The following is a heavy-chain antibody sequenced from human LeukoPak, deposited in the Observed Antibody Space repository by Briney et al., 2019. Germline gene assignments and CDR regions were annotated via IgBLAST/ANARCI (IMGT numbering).Heavy chain of an antibody. V-gene: IGHV1-46*01. CDR3: ARGTVVLRFLEWSSGGDWFDP. D-gene: IGHD3-3*01. CDR2: INPSGGST. Sequence: ASVKVSCKASGYTFTSYYMHWVRQAPGQGLEWMGIINPSGGSTSYAQKFQGRVTMTRDMSTSTVYMELSSLRSEDTAVYYCARGTVVLRFLEWSSGGDWFDPWGQGTLVTVSS. CDR1: GYTFTSYY. J-gene: IGHJ5*02.